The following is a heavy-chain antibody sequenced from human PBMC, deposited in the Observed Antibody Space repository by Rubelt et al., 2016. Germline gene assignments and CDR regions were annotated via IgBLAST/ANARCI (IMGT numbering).Heavy chain of an antibody. CDR1: GGSIIRGGYS. CDR3: LPTIYWSAYSPSHDDH. V-gene: IGHV4-31*03. J-gene: IGHJ4*02. Sequence: QVQLQESGRGQVKPSQTVSLTCTVSGGSIIRGGYSWNWIRKRPGKGLQWLGPLGNSGRTYYRQSLQKRITISVDKYKNQFSLKWNYVTAADTAVLGTLPTIYWSAYSPSHDDHWGQGTLVTVSS. D-gene: IGHD3-3*01. CDR2: LGNSGRT.